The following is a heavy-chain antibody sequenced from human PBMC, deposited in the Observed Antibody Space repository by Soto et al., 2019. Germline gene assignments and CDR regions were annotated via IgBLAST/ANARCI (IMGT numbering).Heavy chain of an antibody. D-gene: IGHD2-15*01. CDR2: IGPYNGNT. CDR3: ARCYCSVGSCYTCWHFDL. V-gene: IGHV1-18*01. CDR1: GYTFSNFG. J-gene: IGHJ2*01. Sequence: QVQLVQSAAEVKKPGASVKVSCKASGYTFSNFGLSWVRQAPGQGLDWLGWIGPYNGNTDHEQKLQDRVTMTTDTATNTAYMELRHLTSDAPAVYYCARCYCSVGSCYTCWHFDLWGRGTLVTVSS.